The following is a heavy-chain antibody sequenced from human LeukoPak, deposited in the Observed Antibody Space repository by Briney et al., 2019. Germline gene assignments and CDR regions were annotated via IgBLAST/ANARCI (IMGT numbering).Heavy chain of an antibody. CDR3: ARGSSSWYVGPPLDY. J-gene: IGHJ4*02. V-gene: IGHV1-2*02. CDR2: INPNNGGT. CDR1: GYTFTGYY. Sequence: ASVKVSCKASGYTFTGYYMHWVRQAPGQGLEWMGWINPNNGGTNYAQKFQGRVTMTRGTSISTAYMELSRLTSDDTAMYYCARGSSSWYVGPPLDYWGQGTLVTVSS. D-gene: IGHD6-13*01.